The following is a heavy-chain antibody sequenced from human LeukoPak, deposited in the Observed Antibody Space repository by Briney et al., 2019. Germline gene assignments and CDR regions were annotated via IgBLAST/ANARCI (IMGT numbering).Heavy chain of an antibody. D-gene: IGHD3-3*01. Sequence: PSETLSLTCAVSGGSICSGGYSWSWIRQPPGKGLEWIGYIYHSGITYYNPSLKSRVTMSLDRSKNQFSLKLTSVTAADTALYYCARRVVAIFYFDYWGQGALVTVSS. V-gene: IGHV4-30-2*01. J-gene: IGHJ4*02. CDR1: GGSICSGGYS. CDR3: ARRVVAIFYFDY. CDR2: IYHSGIT.